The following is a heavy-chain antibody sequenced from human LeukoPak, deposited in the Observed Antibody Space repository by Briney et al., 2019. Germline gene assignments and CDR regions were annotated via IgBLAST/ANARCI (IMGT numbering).Heavy chain of an antibody. V-gene: IGHV3-7*01. D-gene: IGHD3-10*01. Sequence: GSLRLSCAASGFTFSSYWLSWVRQAPGKGLEWVANIKQDGSEKYYVDSVKGRFTISRDNAKNSLYVQMNSLRAEDTAVYYCARCHGSGSYMNYWGQGTLVTVSS. CDR3: ARCHGSGSYMNY. CDR2: IKQDGSEK. J-gene: IGHJ4*02. CDR1: GFTFSSYW.